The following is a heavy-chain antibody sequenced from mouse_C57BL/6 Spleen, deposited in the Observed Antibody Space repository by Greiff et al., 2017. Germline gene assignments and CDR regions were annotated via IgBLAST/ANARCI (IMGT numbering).Heavy chain of an antibody. D-gene: IGHD1-1*01. CDR3: ARTYYGTYYYAMDY. CDR2: IYPGSGST. CDR1: GYTFTSYW. Sequence: VKLQQSGAELVKPGASVKMSCKASGYTFTSYWITWVKQRPGQGLEWIGDIYPGSGSTNYNEKFKSKATLTVDTSSSTAYMQLSSLTSEDSAVYYCARTYYGTYYYAMDYWGQGTSVTVSS. J-gene: IGHJ4*01. V-gene: IGHV1-55*01.